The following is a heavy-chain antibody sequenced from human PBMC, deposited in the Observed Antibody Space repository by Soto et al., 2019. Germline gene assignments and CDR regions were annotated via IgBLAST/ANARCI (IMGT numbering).Heavy chain of an antibody. J-gene: IGHJ4*02. CDR1: GDSINSYY. D-gene: IGHD2-8*01. Sequence: QVQLQESGPGLVKPSETLSLTCTVSGDSINSYYWSWIRQPPGKGLEWIGYVYYSGSTNYNPSLKSRLTMSVDTSKNQFSLKLSSVTAADTAVYYCARGGDGHTTSFFDYWGRGNLGPVSS. CDR2: VYYSGST. CDR3: ARGGDGHTTSFFDY. V-gene: IGHV4-59*01.